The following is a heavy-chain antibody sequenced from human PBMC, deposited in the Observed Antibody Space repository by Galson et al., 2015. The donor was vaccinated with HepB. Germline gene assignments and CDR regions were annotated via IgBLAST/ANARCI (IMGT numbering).Heavy chain of an antibody. Sequence: LSLTCTVSGGSISSYYWSWIRQPPGKGLEWIGYIYYSGSTNYNPSLKSRVTISVDTSKNQFSLKLSSVTAADTAVYYCARDRPRSNWFDPWGQGTLVTVSS. J-gene: IGHJ5*02. CDR3: ARDRPRSNWFDP. V-gene: IGHV4-59*01. CDR1: GGSISSYY. CDR2: IYYSGST.